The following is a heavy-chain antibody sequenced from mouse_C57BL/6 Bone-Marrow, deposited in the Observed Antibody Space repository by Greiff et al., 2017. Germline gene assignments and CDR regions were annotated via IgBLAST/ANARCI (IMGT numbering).Heavy chain of an antibody. CDR2: IDPSDSYT. V-gene: IGHV1-59*01. D-gene: IGHD2-1*01. CDR1: GYTFTSYW. J-gene: IGHJ4*01. CDR3: ARGDGNFYAMDY. Sequence: QVQLQQPGAELVRPGTSVKLSCKASGYTFTSYWMHWVKQRPGQGLEWIGVIDPSDSYTNYNQKFKGKATLTVDTSSSTAYMQLSSLTSEDSAVYYCARGDGNFYAMDYWVQGTSVTVSS.